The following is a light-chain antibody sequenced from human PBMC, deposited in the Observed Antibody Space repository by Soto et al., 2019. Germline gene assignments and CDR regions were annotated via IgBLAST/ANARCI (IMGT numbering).Light chain of an antibody. J-gene: IGKJ1*01. CDR2: GAA. CDR1: QSVSSN. CDR3: QHYNNWWT. Sequence: EIVMTQSPATLSVSPGERVTLSCRASQSVSSNLAWYQQKPGQAPRLLIYGAATRATGIPARFSGSGSGTEFTLTISSLQSDDFALYYCQHYNNWWTFGQGTRVEIK. V-gene: IGKV3-15*01.